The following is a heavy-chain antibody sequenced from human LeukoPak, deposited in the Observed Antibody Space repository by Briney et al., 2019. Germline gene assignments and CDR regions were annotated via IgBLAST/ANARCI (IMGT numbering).Heavy chain of an antibody. J-gene: IGHJ5*02. CDR3: VTYRQVMLPFEA. V-gene: IGHV3-23*01. Sequence: GGSLRLSCAASGITFSTFAMLWVRQPRGKGLEWVSSIFPSGGEIHYADSVRGRFTISRDNSKSTLSLQMNSLRAEDTAIYYCVTYRQVMLPFEAWGQGTLVTVSS. CDR2: IFPSGGEI. CDR1: GITFSTFA. D-gene: IGHD5-18*01.